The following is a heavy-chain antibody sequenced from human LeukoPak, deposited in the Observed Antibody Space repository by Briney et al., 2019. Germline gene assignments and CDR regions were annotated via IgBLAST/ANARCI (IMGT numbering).Heavy chain of an antibody. CDR2: IYHSGST. Sequence: TSETLSLTCTVSGYSISSGYYWGWIRQPPGKGLEWIGSIYHSGSTYYNPSLKSRVTISVDTSKNQFSLKLSSVTAADTAVYYCAREVPSGHWGAFDIWGQGTMVTVSS. D-gene: IGHD3-22*01. V-gene: IGHV4-38-2*02. J-gene: IGHJ3*02. CDR1: GYSISSGYY. CDR3: AREVPSGHWGAFDI.